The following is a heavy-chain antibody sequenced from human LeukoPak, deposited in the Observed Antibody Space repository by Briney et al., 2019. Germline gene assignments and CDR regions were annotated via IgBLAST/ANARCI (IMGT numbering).Heavy chain of an antibody. V-gene: IGHV4-61*01. D-gene: IGHD4-11*01. Sequence: SETLSLTCTVSGYSISSGYYWGWIRQPPGKGLEWIGYIYYSGSTNYNPSLKSRVTISVDTSKNQFSLKLSSVTAADTAVYYCARITTVTTSPHFDYWGQGTLVTVSS. CDR1: GYSISSGYY. CDR3: ARITTVTTSPHFDY. J-gene: IGHJ4*02. CDR2: IYYSGST.